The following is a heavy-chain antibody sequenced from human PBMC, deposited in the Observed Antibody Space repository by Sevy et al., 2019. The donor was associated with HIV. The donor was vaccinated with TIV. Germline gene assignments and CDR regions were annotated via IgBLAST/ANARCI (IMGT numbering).Heavy chain of an antibody. CDR2: VYYAGHT. CDR3: ARREGRTSSGWGPDH. CDR1: GGSISSRDYY. Sequence: SETLSLTCSVSGGSISSRDYYWGWIRQPTGKGLEWIGSVYYAGHTYYTPSLKSRVTISVDTSKNQFSLKMTSVTATDTAIYYCARREGRTSSGWGPDHWGQGTLVTVSS. J-gene: IGHJ4*02. D-gene: IGHD1-26*01. V-gene: IGHV4-39*01.